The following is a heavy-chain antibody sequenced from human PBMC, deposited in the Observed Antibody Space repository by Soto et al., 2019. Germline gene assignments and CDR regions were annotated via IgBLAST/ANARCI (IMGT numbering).Heavy chain of an antibody. Sequence: GGSLRLSCAASGFTFSSYSMNWVRQAPGKGLEWVSYISSSSTIYYADSVKGRFTISRDNAKNSLYLQMNSLRDEDTAVYYCERTSGRFDYWGQGTLVTVSS. CDR2: ISSSSTI. D-gene: IGHD1-1*01. V-gene: IGHV3-48*02. CDR3: ERTSGRFDY. CDR1: GFTFSSYS. J-gene: IGHJ4*02.